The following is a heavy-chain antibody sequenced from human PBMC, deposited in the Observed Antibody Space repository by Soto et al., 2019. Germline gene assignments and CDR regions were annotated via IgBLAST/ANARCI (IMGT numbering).Heavy chain of an antibody. D-gene: IGHD3-16*01. J-gene: IGHJ4*02. Sequence: EVHLVEAGGGLVKPGESLTLSCAASGFTFGSFTLNWVRQAPGKGLEWVSSISSSSAYIYYAESVKGRFTISGDNARSTLYLQMNSLRLDDTAVYFCARDGLTFGGDWGQGTLVAVSS. CDR3: ARDGLTFGGD. CDR2: ISSSSAYI. V-gene: IGHV3-21*06. CDR1: GFTFGSFT.